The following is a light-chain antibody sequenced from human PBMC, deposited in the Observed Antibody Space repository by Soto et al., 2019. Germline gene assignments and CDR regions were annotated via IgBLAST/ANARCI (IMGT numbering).Light chain of an antibody. CDR1: QSGSNY. CDR3: QQRSNWPRT. J-gene: IGKJ2*01. Sequence: ETVLTQSPGTLSLSPGERATLSCRASQSGSNYLAWYQQTPGQVPRLLIYDASNRATGIPARFSGSGSGTDFTLTISSLEPEDFAVYYCQQRSNWPRTFGQGTKLEIK. CDR2: DAS. V-gene: IGKV3-11*01.